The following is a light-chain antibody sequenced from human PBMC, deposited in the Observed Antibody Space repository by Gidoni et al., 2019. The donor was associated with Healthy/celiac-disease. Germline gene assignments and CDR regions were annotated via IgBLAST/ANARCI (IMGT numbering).Light chain of an antibody. J-gene: IGKJ4*01. CDR2: AAS. Sequence: DIQMTQSPSYLSASVGDRVTITCRASQSISSYLNWYQQKPGKAPKLLIYAASSFQSGVPSRFSGSGSGTDFTLTISSLQPEDFATYDCQQSYSTPLTFGGGTKVEIK. CDR3: QQSYSTPLT. V-gene: IGKV1-39*01. CDR1: QSISSY.